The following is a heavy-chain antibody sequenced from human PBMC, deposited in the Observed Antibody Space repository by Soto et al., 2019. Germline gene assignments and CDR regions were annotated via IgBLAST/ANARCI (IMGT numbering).Heavy chain of an antibody. V-gene: IGHV4-31*03. J-gene: IGHJ4*02. CDR3: ARGAARRLMEMYYFDY. CDR2: IYYSGST. D-gene: IGHD6-6*01. CDR1: GGSISSGGYY. Sequence: SETLSLTCTVSGGSISSGGYYWSWIRQHPGKGLEWIGYIYYSGSTYYNPSLKSRVTISVDTSKNQFSLKLSSVTAADTAVYYCARGAARRLMEMYYFDYWGQGTLVTVSS.